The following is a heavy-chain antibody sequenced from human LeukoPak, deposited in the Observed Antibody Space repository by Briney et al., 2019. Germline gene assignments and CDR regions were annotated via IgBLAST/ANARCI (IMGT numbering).Heavy chain of an antibody. CDR1: GYTFTSYY. Sequence: SVKVSCKASGYTFTSYYMHWVRQAPGQGLEWVGGIIPIFGTANYAQKFQGRVTITADESTSTAYMELSSLRSEDTAVYYCASGMTTGYYYYYMDVWGKGTTVTVSS. V-gene: IGHV1-69*13. D-gene: IGHD4-17*01. J-gene: IGHJ6*03. CDR3: ASGMTTGYYYYYMDV. CDR2: IIPIFGTA.